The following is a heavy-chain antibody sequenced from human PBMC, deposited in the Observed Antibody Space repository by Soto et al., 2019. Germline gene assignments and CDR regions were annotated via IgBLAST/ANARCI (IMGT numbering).Heavy chain of an antibody. V-gene: IGHV3-48*02. CDR2: ISSSSSTI. Sequence: GSLRLSCAASGFTFSSYSMNWVRQAPGKGLEWVSYISSSSSTIYYADSVKGRFTISRDNAKNSLYLQMNSLRDEDTAVYYCARVYGGDTARDTCAYWGQGTLVTVSS. J-gene: IGHJ4*01. CDR3: ARVYGGDTARDTCAY. CDR1: GFTFSSYS. D-gene: IGHD5-18*01.